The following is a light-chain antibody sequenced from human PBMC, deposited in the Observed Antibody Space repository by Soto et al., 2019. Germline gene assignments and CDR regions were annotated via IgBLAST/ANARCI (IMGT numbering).Light chain of an antibody. CDR3: QSYDSSLRV. V-gene: IGLV1-40*01. Sequence: QSVLTQPPSVTGAPGQRVTISCTGSHSDIGAGYGVHWYQQFPHSAPKLLIYDTTNRPSGVPDRFSGSRSGTSASLAITGLQAEDEADYYCQSYDSSLRVFGGGTKVTVL. CDR2: DTT. J-gene: IGLJ2*01. CDR1: HSDIGAGYG.